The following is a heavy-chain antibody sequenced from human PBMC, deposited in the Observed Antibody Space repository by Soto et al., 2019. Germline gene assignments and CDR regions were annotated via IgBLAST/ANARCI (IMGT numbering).Heavy chain of an antibody. CDR3: ASDPCRGDCYIFDY. CDR1: GGSFNGYY. CDR2: INHSGGT. V-gene: IGHV4-34*01. Sequence: PSETLSLTCAVYGGSFNGYYWSWIRQAPGKGLEWIGEINHSGGTNYNPSLESRVTISIDTSKNQFSLRLNSVTVADTAVYYCASDPCRGDCYIFDYRGRGTLVTVSS. D-gene: IGHD2-21*02. J-gene: IGHJ4*02.